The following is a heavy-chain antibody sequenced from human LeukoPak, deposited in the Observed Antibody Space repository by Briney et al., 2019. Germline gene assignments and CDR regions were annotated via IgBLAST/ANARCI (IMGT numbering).Heavy chain of an antibody. V-gene: IGHV1-69*13. D-gene: IGHD3-10*01. CDR1: GGTFSSYT. Sequence: SVKVSCKASGGTFSSYTITWVRQAPGQGLEWMGGIIPIFGTANYAQKFQGRVTIIADESTSTAYMELSSLRSEDTAVYYCARVFTPINGRGSGSYSFLGSLDPWGQGTLVTVSS. J-gene: IGHJ5*02. CDR2: IIPIFGTA. CDR3: ARVFTPINGRGSGSYSFLGSLDP.